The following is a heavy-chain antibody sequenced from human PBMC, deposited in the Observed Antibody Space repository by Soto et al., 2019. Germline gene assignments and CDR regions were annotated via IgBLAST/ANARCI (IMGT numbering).Heavy chain of an antibody. D-gene: IGHD3-22*01. V-gene: IGHV1-69*13. CDR2: IIPIFGTA. J-gene: IGHJ4*02. CDR1: GGTFSSYA. CDR3: ATDGVPYYYDSSGYYRFDY. Sequence: SVKVSCKASGGTFSSYAISWVRQAPGQGLEWMGGIIPIFGTANYAQKFQGRVTITADESTSTAYMELSSLRSEDTAVYYCATDGVPYYYDSSGYYRFDYWGQGTLVTVSS.